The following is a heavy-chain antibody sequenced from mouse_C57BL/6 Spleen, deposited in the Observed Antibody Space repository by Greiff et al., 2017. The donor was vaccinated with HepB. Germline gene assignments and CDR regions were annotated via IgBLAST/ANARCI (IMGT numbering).Heavy chain of an antibody. D-gene: IGHD1-1*01. V-gene: IGHV1-50*01. CDR3: AYYDGSGDWYFDV. Sequence: VQLQQSGAELVKPGASVKLSCKASGYTFTSYWMQWVKQRPGQGLEWIGEIDPSDSYTNYNHKFKGQATLTVDTSSSPAYRQRSSLTSEDSAVYYCAYYDGSGDWYFDVWGTGTTGTVSS. CDR1: GYTFTSYW. J-gene: IGHJ1*03. CDR2: IDPSDSYT.